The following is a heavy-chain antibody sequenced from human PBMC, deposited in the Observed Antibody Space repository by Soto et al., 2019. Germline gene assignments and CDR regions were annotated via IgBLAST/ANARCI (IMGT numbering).Heavy chain of an antibody. V-gene: IGHV4-31*03. J-gene: IGHJ6*02. CDR3: ARDLQYSRLFYGMDV. D-gene: IGHD6-13*01. CDR1: GGSISSGGYY. Sequence: PSETLSLTCTVSGGSISSGGYYWSWIRQHPGKGLEWIGYIYYSGSTYYDPSLKSRVTISVDTSKNQFSLKLSSVTAADTAVYYCARDLQYSRLFYGMDVWGQGTTVTV. CDR2: IYYSGST.